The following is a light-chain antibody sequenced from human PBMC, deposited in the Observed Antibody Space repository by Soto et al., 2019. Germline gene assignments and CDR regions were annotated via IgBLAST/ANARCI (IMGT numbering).Light chain of an antibody. J-gene: IGKJ2*01. Sequence: DLQMTQSPSTLSASVGDRVTITCRASQSISSWLAWYQQKPGKAPKLLIYDASTLEGGVPSRFSGSGSGTEFTLTISSLQPDDFATYYCQQFNAYPYTFGQGTELEIK. CDR3: QQFNAYPYT. V-gene: IGKV1-5*01. CDR2: DAS. CDR1: QSISSW.